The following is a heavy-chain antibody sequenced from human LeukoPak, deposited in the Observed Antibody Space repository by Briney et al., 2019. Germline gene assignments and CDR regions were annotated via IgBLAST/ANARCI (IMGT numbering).Heavy chain of an antibody. Sequence: PSETLSLTCAVYGGSFSGYYWSWIRQPPGKGLEWIGEINHSGSTNYNPSLKSRVTISVDTSKNQFSLKLSPVTAADTAVYYCAIKVDPSYYYYYYMDVWGKGTTVTVSS. CDR3: AIKVDPSYYYYYYMDV. J-gene: IGHJ6*03. D-gene: IGHD1-26*01. CDR1: GGSFSGYY. V-gene: IGHV4-34*01. CDR2: INHSGST.